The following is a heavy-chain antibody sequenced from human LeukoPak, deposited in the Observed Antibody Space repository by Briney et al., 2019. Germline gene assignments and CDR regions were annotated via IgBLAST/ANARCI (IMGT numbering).Heavy chain of an antibody. J-gene: IGHJ4*02. Sequence: ASVKVSCKASGYTFTDYYMHWVRQAPGQGLEWMGWINPNNGGTYYSQKFQGRVTMTRDTSISTAYMELGRLTSDDTAMYFCLRDLTYGGISSPDCWGQGSLVIVSS. V-gene: IGHV1-2*02. CDR3: LRDLTYGGISSPDC. D-gene: IGHD4/OR15-4a*01. CDR2: INPNNGGT. CDR1: GYTFTDYY.